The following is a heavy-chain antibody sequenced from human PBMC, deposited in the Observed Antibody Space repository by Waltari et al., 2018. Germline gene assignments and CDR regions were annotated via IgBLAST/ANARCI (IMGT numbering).Heavy chain of an antibody. CDR1: GGSFSGYY. CDR2: INHSGST. Sequence: QVQLQQWGAGLLKPSETLSLTCAVYGGSFSGYYWSWFRQPPGKGLEWIGEINHSGSTNYNPSLKSRVTISVDTSKNQFSLKLSSVTAADTAVYYCARGRSPTYYYGSGSYYNPSTRHNWFDPWGQGTLVTVSS. J-gene: IGHJ5*02. CDR3: ARGRSPTYYYGSGSYYNPSTRHNWFDP. V-gene: IGHV4-34*01. D-gene: IGHD3-10*01.